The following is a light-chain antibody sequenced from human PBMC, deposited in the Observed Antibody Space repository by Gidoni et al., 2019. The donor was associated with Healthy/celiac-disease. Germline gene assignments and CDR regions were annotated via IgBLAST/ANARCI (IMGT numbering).Light chain of an antibody. CDR1: QSISSY. CDR3: QQSYSTPRYT. CDR2: AAS. J-gene: IGKJ2*01. V-gene: IGKV1-39*01. Sequence: DIQMTQSPSSLSASVGDRVTITCRASQSISSYLNWYQQKPGEAPKLLIYAASSLQSGVPSRFSGSGSGTDFTLTISSLQPEDFATYYCQQSYSTPRYTFGQGTKLEIK.